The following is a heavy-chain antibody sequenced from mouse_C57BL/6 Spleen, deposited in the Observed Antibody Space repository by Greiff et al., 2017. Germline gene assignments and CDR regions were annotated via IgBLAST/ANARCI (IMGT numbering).Heavy chain of an antibody. CDR3: ARGAFYGNFYAMDY. J-gene: IGHJ4*01. D-gene: IGHD2-10*01. Sequence: QVQLQQSGPELVKPGASVKISCKASGYAFSSSWMNWVKQRPGKGLEWIGRIYPGDGDTNYNGEFKGKATLTADKSSSTAYMQLSSLTSEDSAVYFCARGAFYGNFYAMDYWGQGTSVTVSS. V-gene: IGHV1-82*01. CDR2: IYPGDGDT. CDR1: GYAFSSSW.